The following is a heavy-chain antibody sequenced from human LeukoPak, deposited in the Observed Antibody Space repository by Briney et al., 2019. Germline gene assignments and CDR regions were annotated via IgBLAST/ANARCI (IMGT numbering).Heavy chain of an antibody. CDR2: ISASTSTI. V-gene: IGHV3-48*03. CDR3: ARVDATVTAFDY. CDR1: GFTFRSYE. Sequence: PGGSLRLSCAASGFTFRSYEMTWVRQAPGKGLEWVPYISASTSTIHYADSVKGRFTISRNNAKNSLYLQMNGLRVEDTAVYYCARVDATVTAFDYWGQGTLVTVSS. D-gene: IGHD4-17*01. J-gene: IGHJ4*02.